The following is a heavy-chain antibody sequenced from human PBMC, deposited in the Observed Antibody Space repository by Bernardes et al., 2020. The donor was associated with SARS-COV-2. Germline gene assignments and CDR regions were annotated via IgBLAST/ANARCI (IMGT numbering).Heavy chain of an antibody. J-gene: IGHJ6*02. CDR2: INPNSGGT. Sequence: ASVKVSCKASGYTFTGYYIPWVRQAPGQGLEWMGWINPNSGGTNYAQKFQGRVTMTRDTSISTAYMELSRLRSDDTAVYYCALPPTNYDRYGMDVWGQGTTVTVSS. CDR3: ALPPTNYDRYGMDV. CDR1: GYTFTGYY. D-gene: IGHD3-22*01. V-gene: IGHV1-2*02.